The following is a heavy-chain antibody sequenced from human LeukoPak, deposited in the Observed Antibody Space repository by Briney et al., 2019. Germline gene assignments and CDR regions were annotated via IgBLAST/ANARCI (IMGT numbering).Heavy chain of an antibody. CDR3: ARVSGPGMNEYFHL. CDR1: GFTFSEAW. Sequence: GGSLRLSCAASGFTFSEAWMHWVRQAPGKGLVWVSRINNDGSTTRYADSVKGRFTISRDNAKSTLYLQMNSLRAEDTAAYYCARVSGPGMNEYFHLWGQGTLVTVSS. D-gene: IGHD3-10*01. CDR2: INNDGSTT. V-gene: IGHV3-74*01. J-gene: IGHJ1*01.